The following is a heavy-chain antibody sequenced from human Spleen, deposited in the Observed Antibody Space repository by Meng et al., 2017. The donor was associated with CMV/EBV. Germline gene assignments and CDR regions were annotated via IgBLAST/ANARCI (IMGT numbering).Heavy chain of an antibody. CDR3: ARSGVVVVAATH. CDR2: INPSGGST. V-gene: IGHV1-46*01. CDR1: PYSFTNSD. Sequence: CKAAPYSFTNSDFTWVRQATGQGLEWMGIINPSGGSTSYAQKFQGRVTMTRDTSTSTVYMELSSLRSEDTAVYYCARSGVVVVAATHWGQGTLVTVSS. D-gene: IGHD2-15*01. J-gene: IGHJ4*02.